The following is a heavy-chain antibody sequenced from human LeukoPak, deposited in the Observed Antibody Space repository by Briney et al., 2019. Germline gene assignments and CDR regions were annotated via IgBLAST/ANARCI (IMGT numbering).Heavy chain of an antibody. CDR2: ISPGGGSK. V-gene: IGHV3-11*01. CDR3: AGGRDTAVAGPGGYFDY. CDR1: GFTFTDYH. D-gene: IGHD6-19*01. J-gene: IGHJ4*02. Sequence: GGSLRLSCAAFGFTFTDYHMSWIRQASGKGLECVSYISPGGGSKYFADSVKGRFTISRDNAKNSLYLQMNSLTAEDTAVYYCAGGRDTAVAGPGGYFDYWAQGTLVTVSS.